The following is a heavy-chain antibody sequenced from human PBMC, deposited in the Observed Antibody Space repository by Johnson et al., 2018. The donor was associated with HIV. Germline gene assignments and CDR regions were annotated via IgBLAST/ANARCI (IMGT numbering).Heavy chain of an antibody. J-gene: IGHJ3*02. CDR2: IWYDGSNK. CDR3: ARGPVFDI. Sequence: QVQLVESGGGVVQPGGSLRLSCAASGFTFSTYGMHWVRQAPGKGLDWVAFIWYDGSNKYYEDSVKGRFTISRDYSKNTLYLQMNSLRAEDTAVYYCARGPVFDIWGQGTMVTVSS. V-gene: IGHV3-33*01. CDR1: GFTFSTYG.